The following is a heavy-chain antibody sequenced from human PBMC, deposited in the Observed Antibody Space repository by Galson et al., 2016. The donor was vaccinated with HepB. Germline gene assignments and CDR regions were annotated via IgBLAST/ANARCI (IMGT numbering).Heavy chain of an antibody. CDR2: ISGTDGRT. V-gene: IGHV3-23*01. CDR1: GFTFINYA. D-gene: IGHD1-1*01. CDR3: AKESGLWNVKTDFDY. J-gene: IGHJ4*02. Sequence: SLRLSCAASGFTFINYAMSWVRQAPGKGLEWVSGISGTDGRTLYADSVKGRFTISRDNSKNTLYLQMNSLRADDTAVYYCAKESGLWNVKTDFDYWGQGVLVTVSS.